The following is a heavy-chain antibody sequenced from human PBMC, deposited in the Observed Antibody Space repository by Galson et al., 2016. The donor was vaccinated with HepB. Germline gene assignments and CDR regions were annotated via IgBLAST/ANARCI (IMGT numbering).Heavy chain of an antibody. CDR3: AFSRGGMDISYLNY. V-gene: IGHV3-23*01. J-gene: IGHJ4*02. Sequence: SLRLSCAASGFSFHNYGMNWVRQAPGKGLEWVAGISGSGIDADYTDSVRGRFFISRDNSRTTLFLQMNSLTVEDTAVYYCAFSRGGMDISYLNYWGQGTLVTVS. CDR1: GFSFHNYG. CDR2: ISGSGIDA. D-gene: IGHD2-2*03.